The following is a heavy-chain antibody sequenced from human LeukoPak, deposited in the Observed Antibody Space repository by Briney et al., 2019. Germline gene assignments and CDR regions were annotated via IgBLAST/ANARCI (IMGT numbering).Heavy chain of an antibody. CDR3: AIGGTYGSGS. D-gene: IGHD3-10*01. V-gene: IGHV3-74*01. CDR2: INNDGSTT. CDR1: GFTFANTW. J-gene: IGHJ4*02. Sequence: GGSLRLSCAASGFTFANTWMHWVRQAPGKGLVWVSLINNDGSTTNYADSVKGRFTISRDNAKNTVYLQMNSLRAEDTAVYYCAIGGTYGSGSWGQGTLVTVSS.